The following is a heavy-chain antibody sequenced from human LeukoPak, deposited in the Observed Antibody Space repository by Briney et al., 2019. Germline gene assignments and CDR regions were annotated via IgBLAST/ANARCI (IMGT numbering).Heavy chain of an antibody. CDR2: ISGSGGST. J-gene: IGHJ4*02. CDR1: GFTFNSYA. CDR3: ARAGYYYDSSGYYYFDY. V-gene: IGHV3-23*01. D-gene: IGHD3-22*01. Sequence: GGSLRLSCEASGFTFNSYAMHWVRQAPGKGLEWVSTISGSGGSTYYADSVKGRFTISRDNSKNTLYLQMNSLRAEDTAVYYCARAGYYYDSSGYYYFDYWGQGTLVTVSS.